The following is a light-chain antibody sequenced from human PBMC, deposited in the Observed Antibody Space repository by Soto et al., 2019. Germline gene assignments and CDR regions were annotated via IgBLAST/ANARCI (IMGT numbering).Light chain of an antibody. CDR2: GAS. V-gene: IGKV3-20*01. Sequence: EIVMTQSPATLSVSPGERATLSCRASQSISSDVAWYQQKPGQAPRLPIYGASTRATGIPDRFSGSGSGTDFTLTISGLEPEDFAVYYCQQYGSSPWTFGQGTKVDIK. CDR1: QSISSD. J-gene: IGKJ1*01. CDR3: QQYGSSPWT.